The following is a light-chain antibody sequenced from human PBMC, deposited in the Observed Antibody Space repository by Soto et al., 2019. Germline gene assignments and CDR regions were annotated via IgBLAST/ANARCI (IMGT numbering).Light chain of an antibody. J-gene: IGLJ1*01. V-gene: IGLV1-36*01. CDR1: SSNIGNNA. CDR2: YDD. CDR3: AAWDESLNGLYV. Sequence: QSVLTQPPSVSEAPRQRVTISCSGSSSNIGNNAVNWYQQLPGKAPKLLIYYDDLLPSGVSDRFSGSKSGTSASLAISGLQSEDEADYYCAAWDESLNGLYVFGTGTKLTVL.